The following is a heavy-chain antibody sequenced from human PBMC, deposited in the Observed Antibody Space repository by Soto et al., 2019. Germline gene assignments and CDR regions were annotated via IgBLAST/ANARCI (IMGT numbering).Heavy chain of an antibody. CDR2: IYYSGST. J-gene: IGHJ4*02. CDR3: ASRYGSAIDY. D-gene: IGHD1-26*01. CDR1: GGTISSWY. Sequence: QVQLQESGPGLVKPSETLSLTCTVSGGTISSWYWSWIRQPPGKGLEWIGYIYYSGSTNCDPPHKSRVTISVDTSKNQFSLELSSVTAADTAVYYCASRYGSAIDYWGQGTLVTVSS. V-gene: IGHV4-59*08.